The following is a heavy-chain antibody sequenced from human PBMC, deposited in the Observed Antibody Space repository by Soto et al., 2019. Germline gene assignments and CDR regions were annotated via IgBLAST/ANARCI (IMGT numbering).Heavy chain of an antibody. Sequence: EVQLLESGGGLVQPGGSLRLSCAASGFTFSSYAMSWVRQAPGKGLEWVSIIGVGGGDRYYPESVKGRFTISRDNSRDTLYLEMNGLRDEDTAVYYCARVRFGELVWGQGTLVTFSS. V-gene: IGHV3-23*01. CDR2: IGVGGGDR. CDR3: ARVRFGELV. J-gene: IGHJ4*02. D-gene: IGHD3-10*01. CDR1: GFTFSSYA.